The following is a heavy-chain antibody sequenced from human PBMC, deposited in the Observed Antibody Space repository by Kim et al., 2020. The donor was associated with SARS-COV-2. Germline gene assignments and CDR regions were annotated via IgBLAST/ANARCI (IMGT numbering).Heavy chain of an antibody. CDR3: AKDEIQLCSTPSCPGGY. Sequence: GGSLRLSCSASGFTFSSYGMYWGRQAPGKGLEWVAGISHDGSRTYYADSVKGRFTISRDNAENMLYLQMASLRAEDTAVFYCAKDEIQLCSTPSCPGGYWGQGTLVTVSS. CDR2: ISHDGSRT. V-gene: IGHV3-30*18. CDR1: GFTFSSYG. D-gene: IGHD2-2*01. J-gene: IGHJ4*02.